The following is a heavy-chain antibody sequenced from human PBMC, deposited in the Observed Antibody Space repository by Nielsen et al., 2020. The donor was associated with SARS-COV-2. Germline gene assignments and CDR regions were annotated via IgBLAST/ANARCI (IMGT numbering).Heavy chain of an antibody. CDR1: GFSLSTSGMC. CDR3: ARESGYNPRYYGMDV. D-gene: IGHD5-12*01. Sequence: SGPTLAKPTQTFTLTCTFSGFSLSTSGMCVSWIRQPPGKALEWLARIDWDDDKYYSTSLKTRLTISKDTSKNQVVLTMTNMDPVDTATYYCARESGYNPRYYGMDVWGQGTTVTVSS. CDR2: IDWDDDK. V-gene: IGHV2-70*11. J-gene: IGHJ6*02.